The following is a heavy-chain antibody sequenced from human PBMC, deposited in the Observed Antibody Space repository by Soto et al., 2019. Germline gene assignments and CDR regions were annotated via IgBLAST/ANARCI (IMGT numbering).Heavy chain of an antibody. D-gene: IGHD6-13*01. J-gene: IGHJ4*02. CDR1: GFIFRSYG. CDR2: ISGSGGST. Sequence: PGGSLRISGAASGFIFRSYGMSLVRQAPGKELEWVSAISGSGGSTYYADSVKGRFTISRDNHKNTLYLQMTSLRAEDTAIYYCAKILGDLRRAAGDDYFDYWGQGTLVSVSS. CDR3: AKILGDLRRAAGDDYFDY. V-gene: IGHV3-23*01.